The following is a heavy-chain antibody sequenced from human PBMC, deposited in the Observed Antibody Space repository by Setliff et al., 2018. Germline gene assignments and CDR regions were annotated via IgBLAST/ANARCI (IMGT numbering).Heavy chain of an antibody. V-gene: IGHV1-3*01. J-gene: IGHJ3*02. CDR3: ARDRRNIVVAVVNAAFDI. CDR1: GYSFAKYA. D-gene: IGHD2-15*01. Sequence: ASVKVSCKASGYSFAKYALHWVRQAPGQRLEWMGWINAGNGNTKCSQNFQGRVTITRDTSTSTAYMELRSLRSDDTAVYYCARDRRNIVVAVVNAAFDIWGQGTMVTVSS. CDR2: INAGNGNT.